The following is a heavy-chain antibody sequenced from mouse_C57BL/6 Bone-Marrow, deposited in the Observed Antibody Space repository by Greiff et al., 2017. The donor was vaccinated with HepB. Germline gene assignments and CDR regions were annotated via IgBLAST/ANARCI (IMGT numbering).Heavy chain of an antibody. Sequence: QVHVKQSGAELVRPGASVTLSCKASGYTFTDYEMHWVKQTPVHGLEWIGAIDPETGGTAYNQKFKGKAILTADKSSSTAYMELRSLTSEDSAVYYCTRRDYGKDYYAMDYWGQGTSVTVSS. D-gene: IGHD1-1*01. V-gene: IGHV1-15*01. CDR2: IDPETGGT. CDR1: GYTFTDYE. J-gene: IGHJ4*01. CDR3: TRRDYGKDYYAMDY.